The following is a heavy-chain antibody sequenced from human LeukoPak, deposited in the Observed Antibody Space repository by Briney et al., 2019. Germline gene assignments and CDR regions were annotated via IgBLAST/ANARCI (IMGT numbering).Heavy chain of an antibody. V-gene: IGHV3-7*01. D-gene: IGHD2-2*01. CDR2: IKQDGSEK. CDR3: ARLSDTEGSSTSYRASDI. CDR1: RFTFTAYW. J-gene: IGHJ3*02. Sequence: TGGSLRLSCAAPRFTFTAYWMTWVRQAPGKGLEWVANIKQDGSEKCYVDSVKGRITISRDNAENSLYLQMNSLRAEDTAVYYCARLSDTEGSSTSYRASDIWGQGTLVTVSS.